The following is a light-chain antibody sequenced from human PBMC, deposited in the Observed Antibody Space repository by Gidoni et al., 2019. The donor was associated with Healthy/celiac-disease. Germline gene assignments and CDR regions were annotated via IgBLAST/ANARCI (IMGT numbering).Light chain of an antibody. V-gene: IGKV3-15*01. CDR1: QRVSSN. Sequence: EIVMTQSPATLSVSPGERATLPCRASQRVSSNLAWYQQKPGQAPRLLIHGASTRATGIPARFSGSGSGTEFTLTISSLQSEDFAVYYCQQYNNWPGTFGGGTKVEIK. CDR3: QQYNNWPGT. CDR2: GAS. J-gene: IGKJ4*01.